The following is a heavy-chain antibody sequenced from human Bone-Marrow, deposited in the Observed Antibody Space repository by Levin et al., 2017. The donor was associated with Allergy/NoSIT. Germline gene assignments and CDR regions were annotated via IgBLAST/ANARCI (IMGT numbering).Heavy chain of an antibody. CDR2: IYYSEST. J-gene: IGHJ6*02. CDR1: GASISTNNYY. V-gene: IGHV4-39*01. D-gene: IGHD4-23*01. Sequence: SQTFSLTCTVSGASISTNNYYWGWFRQPPGKGLEWIGSIYYSESTYYTPSLKSRATISVDTSKNQFSLKVTSVTAAATAVDYSGRHAALHDYGGDKYRGAMDVWGQGATVTVSS. CDR3: GRHAALHDYGGDKYRGAMDV.